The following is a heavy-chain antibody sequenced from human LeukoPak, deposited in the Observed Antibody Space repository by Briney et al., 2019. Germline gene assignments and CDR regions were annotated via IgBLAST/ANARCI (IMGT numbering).Heavy chain of an antibody. CDR1: GDSISFYY. D-gene: IGHD3-22*01. V-gene: IGHV4-59*12. CDR2: IYYSGST. CDR3: ARETDTMTTN. Sequence: PSETLSLTCTVSGDSISFYYWSWIRQPPGKGLEWIGYIYYSGSTNYNLSLKSRVTISVDTSKNQFSLKLSSVTAADTAVYYCARETDTMTTNWGQGTLVTVSS. J-gene: IGHJ4*02.